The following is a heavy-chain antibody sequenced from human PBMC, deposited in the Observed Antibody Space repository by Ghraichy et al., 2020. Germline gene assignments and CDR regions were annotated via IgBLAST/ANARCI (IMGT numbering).Heavy chain of an antibody. V-gene: IGHV3-15*01. J-gene: IGHJ4*02. CDR3: TTGSH. CDR1: GLTFSNAW. Sequence: LSLTCAASGLTFSNAWMNWVRQAPGKGLEWVGHIKRKTEGETTDYAAPVKGRFVISRDDSKNTLYLQMDSLKNEDTAVYYCTTGSHWGQGTLVTVSS. D-gene: IGHD6-19*01. CDR2: IKRKTEGETT.